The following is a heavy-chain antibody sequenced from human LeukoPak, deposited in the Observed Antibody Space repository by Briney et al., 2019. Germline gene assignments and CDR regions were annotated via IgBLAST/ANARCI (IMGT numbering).Heavy chain of an antibody. Sequence: SETLSLTCTVSGGSISSSSYYWGWIRQPPGKGLEWIGSIYYSGSTYYNPSLKSRVTISVDTSKNQFSLKLSSVTAADTAVYYCARDAYYYDSSGLFDYWGQGTLVTVSS. D-gene: IGHD3-22*01. CDR2: IYYSGST. J-gene: IGHJ4*02. CDR3: ARDAYYYDSSGLFDY. CDR1: GGSISSSSYY. V-gene: IGHV4-39*07.